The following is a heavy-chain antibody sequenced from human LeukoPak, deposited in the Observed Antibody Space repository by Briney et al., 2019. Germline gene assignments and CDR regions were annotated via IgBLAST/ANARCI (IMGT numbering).Heavy chain of an antibody. CDR1: GGSISGYY. J-gene: IGHJ5*01. CDR3: AKSPSGRGGYNWFES. V-gene: IGHV4-4*07. D-gene: IGHD3-16*01. Sequence: SETLSLTCTVSGGSISGYYWSWIRQPAGKGLEWIGHVYTSGSTNYNPSLKSRVTMSIDTSNNQFSLNLSSVTAADTAVYYCAKSPSGRGGYNWFESWGQGTLFTVSS. CDR2: VYTSGST.